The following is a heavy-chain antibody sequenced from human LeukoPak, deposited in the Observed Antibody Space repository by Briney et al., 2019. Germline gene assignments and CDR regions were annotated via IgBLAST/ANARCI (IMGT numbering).Heavy chain of an antibody. V-gene: IGHV4-59*01. J-gene: IGHJ6*02. CDR1: GGSFSGYY. CDR3: ARGTRSDSSSSNYYYYGMDV. CDR2: IYYGGST. Sequence: SETLSLTCAAYGGSFSGYYWSWIRQPPGKGLEWIGYIYYGGSTNYNPSLKSRVTISVDTSKNQFSLKLTSVTAADTAVYYCARGTRSDSSSSNYYYYGMDVWGQGTTVTVSS. D-gene: IGHD6-6*01.